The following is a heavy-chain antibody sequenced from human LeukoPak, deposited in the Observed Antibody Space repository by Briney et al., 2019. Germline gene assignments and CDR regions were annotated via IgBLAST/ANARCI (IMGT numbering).Heavy chain of an antibody. CDR1: GGSFSSGSYY. CDR3: ARGPPDGDYFDY. Sequence: KPSEPLSLPCTVSGGSFSSGSYYGSWIRQPPGKGLEWIGNIYYTGNTNYNPSLKSRVTIAVETYKNKFSLKLSSVPAADTAVYYCARGPPDGDYFDYWGQGTLVTVSS. J-gene: IGHJ4*02. V-gene: IGHV4-61*01. D-gene: IGHD4-17*01. CDR2: IYYTGNT.